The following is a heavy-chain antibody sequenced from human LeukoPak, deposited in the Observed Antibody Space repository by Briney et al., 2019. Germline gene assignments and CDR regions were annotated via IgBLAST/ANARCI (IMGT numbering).Heavy chain of an antibody. CDR2: IKQDGSEK. CDR3: ASSSGWYGYYYGMDV. Sequence: GESLKISCKGSGYSFLDYWIGWVRQAPGKGLEWVANIKQDGSEKYYVDSVKGRFTISRDNAKNSLYLQMNSLRAEDTAVYYCASSSGWYGYYYGMDVWGQGTTVTVSS. J-gene: IGHJ6*02. D-gene: IGHD6-19*01. CDR1: GYSFLDYW. V-gene: IGHV3-7*01.